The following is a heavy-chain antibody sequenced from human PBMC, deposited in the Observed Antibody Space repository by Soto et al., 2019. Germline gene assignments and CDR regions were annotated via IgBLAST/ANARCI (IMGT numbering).Heavy chain of an antibody. V-gene: IGHV1-69*05. J-gene: IGHJ6*03. CDR1: GGTFSSYA. CDR3: AAGSNYYYYMDV. D-gene: IGHD6-13*01. CDR2: IIPIFGTA. Sequence: ASVKVSCKASGGTFSSYAISWVRQAPGQGLEWMGGIIPIFGTANYAQKFQERVTITRDMSTSTAYMELSSLRSEDTAVYYCAAGSNYYYYMDVWGKGTTVTVSS.